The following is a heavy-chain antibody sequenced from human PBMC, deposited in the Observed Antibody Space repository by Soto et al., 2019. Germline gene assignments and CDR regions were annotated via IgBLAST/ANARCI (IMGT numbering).Heavy chain of an antibody. CDR2: LSYEGSKK. Sequence: QVQLVESGGGVVQPGRSLRLSCAASGFTFSSYGMHWVRQAPGKGLEWVAVLSYEGSKKYYADSVKGRFTISIYNSKNTLYLQMNSLRAEDTAVYYCAKDLWVLTPGAFDIWGQGTMVTVSS. J-gene: IGHJ3*02. D-gene: IGHD1-26*01. V-gene: IGHV3-30*18. CDR3: AKDLWVLTPGAFDI. CDR1: GFTFSSYG.